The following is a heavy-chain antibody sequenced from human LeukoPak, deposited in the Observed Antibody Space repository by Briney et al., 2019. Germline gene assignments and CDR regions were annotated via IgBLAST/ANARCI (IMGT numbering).Heavy chain of an antibody. V-gene: IGHV3-7*01. D-gene: IGHD3-3*01. Sequence: PGGSLRLSCAASGFTFSSYWMSWVRQAPGKGLEWVANIKQDGSEKYYVDSVKGRFTISRDNAKNSLYLQMNSLRAEDTAVYYCARLWQDDFWSGFGYWGQGTLVTVSS. CDR2: IKQDGSEK. CDR1: GFTFSSYW. J-gene: IGHJ4*02. CDR3: ARLWQDDFWSGFGY.